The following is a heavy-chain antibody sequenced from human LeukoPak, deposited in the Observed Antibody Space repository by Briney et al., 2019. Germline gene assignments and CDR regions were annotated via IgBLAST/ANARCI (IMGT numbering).Heavy chain of an antibody. D-gene: IGHD3-10*01. CDR2: AYHNGRT. J-gene: IGHJ4*02. CDR3: AGAKSIITEVRGAVPGRFDF. Sequence: SETLSLTCAVSGYSISSGYYWGWIRQSPGKGLEWIGSAYHNGRTYYSPSLKSRVTISVDTSENQVSLKLSSVTAADTAVYYWAGAKSIITEVRGAVPGRFDFWGQGTLVTVSS. CDR1: GYSISSGYY. V-gene: IGHV4-38-2*01.